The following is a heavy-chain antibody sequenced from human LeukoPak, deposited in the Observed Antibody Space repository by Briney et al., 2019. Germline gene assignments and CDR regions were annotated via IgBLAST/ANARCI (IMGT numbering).Heavy chain of an antibody. CDR2: IYYSGST. Sequence: SETLSLTCPVSGCSISSSSYYWGWIRQPPGKGPEWVGSIYYSGSTYYNPSLKSRVTISVDTSKNQFSLKLSSVTAADTAVYYCARKTIAVAGTLVYWGQGTLVTVSS. CDR1: GCSISSSSYY. D-gene: IGHD6-19*01. J-gene: IGHJ4*02. V-gene: IGHV4-39*01. CDR3: ARKTIAVAGTLVY.